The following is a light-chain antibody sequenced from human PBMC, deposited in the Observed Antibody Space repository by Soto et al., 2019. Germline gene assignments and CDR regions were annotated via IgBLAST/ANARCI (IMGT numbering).Light chain of an antibody. CDR1: QNIRSY. CDR2: ATS. V-gene: IGKV1-39*01. CDR3: QQSHSTPPT. Sequence: DIQGTQSPSSLSASVGDRVTITCRASQNIRSYLNWYQQKPGKAPKFLIYATSSLQSGVPSRFSGSGSGTDFTLTISNLQPEDSASYYCQQSHSTPPTFGQGTKLGIK. J-gene: IGKJ2*01.